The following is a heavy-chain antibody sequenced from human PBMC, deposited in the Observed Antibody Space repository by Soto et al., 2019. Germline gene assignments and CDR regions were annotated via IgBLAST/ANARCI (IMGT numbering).Heavy chain of an antibody. CDR2: IYPGDSDT. D-gene: IGHD6-13*01. V-gene: IGHV5-51*01. CDR3: ARLSRYSNSWEGYFDY. J-gene: IGHJ4*02. Sequence: PXXSLRVTRRGWGGSCTTYGGGWLRQIPGKGLEWMGIIYPGDSDTRYSPSFQGQVTISADKSISTAYLQWSSLKASDTAMYYCARLSRYSNSWEGYFDYWGQGILVTVSS. CDR1: GGSCTTYG.